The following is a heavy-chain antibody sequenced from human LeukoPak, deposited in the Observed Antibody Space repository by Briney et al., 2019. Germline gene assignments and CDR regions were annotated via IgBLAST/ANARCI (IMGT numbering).Heavy chain of an antibody. Sequence: PGGSLRLSCAASGFTFDDYGMSWVRQAPGKGLEWVSGINWNGGSTCYADSVKGRFTISRDNAKNSLYLQMNSLRAEDTALYHCARVIDYGSGEDAFDIWGQGTMVTVSS. D-gene: IGHD3-10*01. CDR2: INWNGGST. CDR3: ARVIDYGSGEDAFDI. J-gene: IGHJ3*02. CDR1: GFTFDDYG. V-gene: IGHV3-20*01.